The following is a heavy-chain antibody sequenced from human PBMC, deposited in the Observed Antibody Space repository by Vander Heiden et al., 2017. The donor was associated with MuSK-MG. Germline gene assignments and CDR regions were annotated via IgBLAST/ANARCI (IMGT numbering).Heavy chain of an antibody. CDR1: GGSFSGYY. Sequence: QVQLQQWGAGLLKPPETLSLTCAVYGGSFSGYYWSWIRQPPGKGLEWIGEINHSGSTNYNPSLKSRVTISVDTSKNQFSLKLSSVTAADTAVYYCARGRDPNYFDYWGQGTLVTVSS. CDR3: ARGRDPNYFDY. CDR2: INHSGST. J-gene: IGHJ4*02. V-gene: IGHV4-34*01.